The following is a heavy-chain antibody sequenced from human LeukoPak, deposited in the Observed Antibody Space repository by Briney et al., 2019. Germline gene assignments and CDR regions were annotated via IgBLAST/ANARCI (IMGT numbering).Heavy chain of an antibody. CDR2: IYYSGST. V-gene: IGHV4-59*12. CDR1: GGSISSYY. Sequence: SETLSLTCTVSGGSISSYYWSWVRQPPGKGLEWIGYIYYSGSTNYNPSLKSRVTISVDKAKNQFSLNLNSVTAADTAVYYCARGGDRSFDYWGQGTLVTVSS. D-gene: IGHD3-10*01. J-gene: IGHJ4*02. CDR3: ARGGDRSFDY.